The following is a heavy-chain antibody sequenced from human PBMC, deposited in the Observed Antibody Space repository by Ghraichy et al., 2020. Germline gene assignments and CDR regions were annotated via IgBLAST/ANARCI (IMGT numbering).Heavy chain of an antibody. CDR3: ARSESWGIVVVTVTNWFDP. D-gene: IGHD2-21*02. CDR2: LNPNRGVT. CDR1: GYTFTGYY. J-gene: IGHJ5*02. Sequence: ASVKVSCKASGYTFTGYYMHCFLQAPLQFLYFLLLLNPNRGVTTSAPQFQRRVTTTRDTSISTAYMELSRLRSDDTAVYYCARSESWGIVVVTVTNWFDPWGQGTLVTVSS. V-gene: IGHV1-2*02.